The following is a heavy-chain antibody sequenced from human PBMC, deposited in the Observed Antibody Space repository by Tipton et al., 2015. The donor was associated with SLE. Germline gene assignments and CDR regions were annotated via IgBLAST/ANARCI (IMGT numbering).Heavy chain of an antibody. J-gene: IGHJ4*02. CDR2: ISYDGSNK. CDR3: ARDRGYSGYD. Sequence: SLRLSCAASGFTFSSYAMHWVRQAPGKGLEWVAVISYDGSNKYYADSVKGRFTISRDNAKNSLYLQMNSLRAEDTAVYYCARDRGYSGYDWGQGTLVTVSS. CDR1: GFTFSSYA. D-gene: IGHD5-12*01. V-gene: IGHV3-30*04.